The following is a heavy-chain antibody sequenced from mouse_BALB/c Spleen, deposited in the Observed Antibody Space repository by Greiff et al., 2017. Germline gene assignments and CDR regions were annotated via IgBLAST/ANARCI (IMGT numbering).Heavy chain of an antibody. Sequence: QVQLKQSGPGLVQPSQSLSITCTVSGFSLTSYGVHWVRQSPGKGLEWLGVIWSGGSTDYNAAFISRLSISKDNSKSQVFFKMNSLQANDTAIYYCARKGYRYDDYAMDYWGQGTSVTVSS. CDR1: GFSLTSYG. CDR2: IWSGGST. CDR3: ARKGYRYDDYAMDY. V-gene: IGHV2-2*02. J-gene: IGHJ4*01. D-gene: IGHD2-14*01.